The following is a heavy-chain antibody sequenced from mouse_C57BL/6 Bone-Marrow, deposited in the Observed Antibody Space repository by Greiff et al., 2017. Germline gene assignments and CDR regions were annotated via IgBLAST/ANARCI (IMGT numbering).Heavy chain of an antibody. D-gene: IGHD2-3*01. CDR3: AHPYDGYYEGFAY. V-gene: IGHV8-12*01. CDR2: IYWDDDK. CDR1: GFSLSTSGMG. Sequence: QVTLKESGPGILQSSQTLSLTCSFSGFSLSTSGMGVSWIRQPSGKGLEWLAHIYWDDDKRYNPSLKSRLTISKDTARNQVFLKITSVDTADTATYYCAHPYDGYYEGFAYWGQGTLVTVSA. J-gene: IGHJ3*01.